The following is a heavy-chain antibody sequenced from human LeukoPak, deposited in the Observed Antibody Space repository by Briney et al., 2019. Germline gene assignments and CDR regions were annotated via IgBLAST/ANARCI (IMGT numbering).Heavy chain of an antibody. V-gene: IGHV1-2*02. CDR3: ARSVLASGSHDY. D-gene: IGHD3-22*01. CDR1: GSSFTGYY. J-gene: IGHJ4*02. CDR2: FNPNSGGT. Sequence: GASVTLSFTASGSSFTGYYIHWVWQAPGQGLGWVGGFNPNSGGTNYAQKFQGRVTMTRDTSISTAYMGLRRLRSDDTAVYYCARSVLASGSHDYCGQGTLFTVSS.